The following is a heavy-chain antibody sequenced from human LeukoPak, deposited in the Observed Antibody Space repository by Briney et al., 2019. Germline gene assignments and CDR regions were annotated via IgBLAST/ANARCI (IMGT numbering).Heavy chain of an antibody. V-gene: IGHV4-34*01. CDR3: ARGTPSYYDFWSGQRGTYWFDP. CDR1: GGSFSGYY. D-gene: IGHD3-3*01. Sequence: SETLSLTCAVYGGSFSGYYWSWIRQPPGKGLEWIGEINHSGSTNYNPSLKSRVTISVDTSKNQFSLKLSSVTAADTAVYYCARGTPSYYDFWSGQRGTYWFDPWGQGTLVTVSS. CDR2: INHSGST. J-gene: IGHJ5*02.